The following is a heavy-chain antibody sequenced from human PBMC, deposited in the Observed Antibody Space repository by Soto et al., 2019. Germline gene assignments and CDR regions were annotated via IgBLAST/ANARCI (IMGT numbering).Heavy chain of an antibody. CDR3: TTVGTVIYPRVQSFFEY. Sequence: ASVKVSCKASGYTFANYHMHWVRQAPGQGLEWMGIINPSGGTTTHAQKFQGRVTMTTDTSTTTVYMELSSLRSVDTAVYYCTTVGTVIYPRVQSFFEYWGQGTQVTVSS. D-gene: IGHD3-10*01. J-gene: IGHJ4*02. CDR1: GYTFANYH. V-gene: IGHV1-46*01. CDR2: INPSGGTT.